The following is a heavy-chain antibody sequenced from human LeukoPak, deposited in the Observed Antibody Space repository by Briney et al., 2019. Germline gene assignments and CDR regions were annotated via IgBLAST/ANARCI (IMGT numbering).Heavy chain of an antibody. J-gene: IGHJ4*02. CDR1: GYTSTGYY. V-gene: IGHV1-2*02. D-gene: IGHD2-2*01. Sequence: ASVKVSCKASGYTSTGYYIHWVRQAPGQGLEWMGWTNPNSGATNYAQKFQGRVTMTRDTSISTAYMELSSLRSDDTAVYYCARGYWVGYCSSTSCAYFDYWGQGTLVSVSS. CDR3: ARGYWVGYCSSTSCAYFDY. CDR2: TNPNSGAT.